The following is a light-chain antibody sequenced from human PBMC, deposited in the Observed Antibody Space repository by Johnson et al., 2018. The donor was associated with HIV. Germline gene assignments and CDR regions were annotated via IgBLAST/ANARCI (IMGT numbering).Light chain of an antibody. J-gene: IGLJ1*01. Sequence: QSVLTQPPSVSAAPGQKVIISCSGGSSDIGNNYVSWYQQLPGTAPKLLIYDNNKRPSGIPDRFSGSKSGTSATLGITGLQTGDEADYYCGTWDSSLRVGVFGTGTKVTVL. CDR1: SSDIGNNY. CDR2: DNN. V-gene: IGLV1-51*01. CDR3: GTWDSSLRVGV.